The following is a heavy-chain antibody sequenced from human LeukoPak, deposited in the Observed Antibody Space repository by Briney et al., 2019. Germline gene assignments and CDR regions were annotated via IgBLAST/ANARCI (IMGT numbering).Heavy chain of an antibody. V-gene: IGHV1-2*02. CDR3: ARTYYYDSSGYGTDY. D-gene: IGHD3-22*01. CDR1: GYTFTGYY. Sequence: ASVKVSCKASGYTFTGYYMHWVRQAPGQGLEWMGWINPNSGGTNYAQKFQGRVTMTRDTSISTAYMELSRLRSDDTAVYYCARTYYYDSSGYGTDYWGQGTLVTVSS. CDR2: INPNSGGT. J-gene: IGHJ4*02.